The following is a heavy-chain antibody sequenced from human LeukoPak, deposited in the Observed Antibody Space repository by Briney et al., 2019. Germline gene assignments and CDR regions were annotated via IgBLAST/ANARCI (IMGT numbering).Heavy chain of an antibody. V-gene: IGHV3-23*01. CDR2: ISGSGGST. CDR1: GFTFSSYW. J-gene: IGHJ4*02. D-gene: IGHD6-19*01. Sequence: GGSLRLSCAASGFTFSSYWMHWVRQAPGKGLEWVSRISGSGGSTNYADSVKGRFTISRDNSKNTLYLQMNSLRAEDTAVYYCAKDLYSSGWTQQFDYWGQGTLVTVSS. CDR3: AKDLYSSGWTQQFDY.